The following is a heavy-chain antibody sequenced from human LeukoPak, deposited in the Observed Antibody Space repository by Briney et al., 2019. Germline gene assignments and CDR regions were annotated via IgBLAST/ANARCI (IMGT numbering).Heavy chain of an antibody. V-gene: IGHV4-4*07. Sequence: SETLSLTCTVSGVSISSYDWRWIRQPAGKGLEWIWHIYTSGNTNYTPSLKSRVTMSVGTSKNQFSLKLRSVTAADTAVYYCAILGFGDYPFDYWGQGTLVTVSS. D-gene: IGHD4-17*01. CDR3: AILGFGDYPFDY. J-gene: IGHJ4*02. CDR2: IYTSGNT. CDR1: GVSISSYD.